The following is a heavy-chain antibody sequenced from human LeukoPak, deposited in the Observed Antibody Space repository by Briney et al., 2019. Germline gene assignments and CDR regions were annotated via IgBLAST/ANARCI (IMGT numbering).Heavy chain of an antibody. CDR3: ARCDSSGWTRYYYGMDV. V-gene: IGHV3-48*03. CDR2: ISSSGSTI. D-gene: IGHD6-19*01. Sequence: PGGSLRLSCAASGFTFSSYDMNWVRQAPGKGLEWVSYISSSGSTIYYADSVKGRFTISRDNAKNSLYLQMNSLRAEDTAVYYCARCDSSGWTRYYYGMDVWGQGTTVTVSS. CDR1: GFTFSSYD. J-gene: IGHJ6*02.